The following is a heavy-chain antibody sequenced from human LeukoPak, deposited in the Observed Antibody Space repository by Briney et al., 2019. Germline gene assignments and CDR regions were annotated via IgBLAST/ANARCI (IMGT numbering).Heavy chain of an antibody. J-gene: IGHJ4*02. CDR2: IYPGDSGT. V-gene: IGHV5-51*01. CDR1: GYSFTSYW. D-gene: IGHD2-2*01. Sequence: GESLKISCKDSGYSFTSYWIGWVRQMPGKGLEWMGIIYPGDSGTRYSPSFQGQVTISADKSISTAYLRWSSLKASDTAMYYCARPYCSSTSCYDYWGQGTLVTVSS. CDR3: ARPYCSSTSCYDY.